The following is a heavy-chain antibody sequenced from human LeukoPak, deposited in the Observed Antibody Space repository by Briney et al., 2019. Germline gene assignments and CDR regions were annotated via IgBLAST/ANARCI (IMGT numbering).Heavy chain of an antibody. CDR3: ARRAGYRFDT. D-gene: IGHD5-12*01. CDR2: IYYSGTT. CDR1: GGSISNTNYY. V-gene: IGHV4-39*01. J-gene: IGHJ4*02. Sequence: PSETLSLTCTVSGGSISNTNYYWGWIRQPPGKELEWIGSIYYSGTTYYNPSLKSRVTISVDTSKNQFSLNFSSVTAADTAVYYCARRAGYRFDTWGQGTLVTVSS.